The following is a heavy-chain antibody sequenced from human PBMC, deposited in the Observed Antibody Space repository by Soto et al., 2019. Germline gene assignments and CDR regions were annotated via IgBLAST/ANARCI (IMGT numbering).Heavy chain of an antibody. Sequence: SETLSLTCTVSGGSISSYCWSWIRQPPGKGLEWIGYIYYSGSTNYNPSLKSRVTISVDTSKNQFSLKLSSVTAADTAVYYCAREYSSSSDFYNWFDPWGQGTLVTVSS. CDR2: IYYSGST. V-gene: IGHV4-59*01. D-gene: IGHD6-6*01. CDR1: GGSISSYC. CDR3: AREYSSSSDFYNWFDP. J-gene: IGHJ5*02.